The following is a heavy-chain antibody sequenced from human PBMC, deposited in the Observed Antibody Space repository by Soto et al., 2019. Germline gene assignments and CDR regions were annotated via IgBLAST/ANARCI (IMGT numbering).Heavy chain of an antibody. D-gene: IGHD1-1*01. J-gene: IGHJ4*02. CDR3: AKKEHGTYPFDY. Sequence: EVQLLESGGGLVEPGGSLRLSCAASGFTVRSYAMNWVRQAPGKGLEWVSAIDGSGTNTHYADSVRGRFTISRDTSKNTLYLQMNSLRAEDTAVYYCAKKEHGTYPFDYWGQGTLVTVSS. CDR1: GFTVRSYA. CDR2: IDGSGTNT. V-gene: IGHV3-23*01.